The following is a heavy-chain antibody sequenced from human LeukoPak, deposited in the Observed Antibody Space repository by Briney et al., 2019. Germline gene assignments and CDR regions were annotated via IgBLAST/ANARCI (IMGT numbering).Heavy chain of an antibody. CDR3: ARLEGYSSSYLDY. V-gene: IGHV4-59*08. CDR1: GGSISSYY. Sequence: SETLSLTCTVSGGSISSYYWSWIRQPPGKGLEWIGYIYYSGSTNYNPSLKSRVTISVDTSKNQFSLKLSSVTAADTAVYYCARLEGYSSSYLDYWGQGTLVTVSS. CDR2: IYYSGST. D-gene: IGHD6-13*01. J-gene: IGHJ4*02.